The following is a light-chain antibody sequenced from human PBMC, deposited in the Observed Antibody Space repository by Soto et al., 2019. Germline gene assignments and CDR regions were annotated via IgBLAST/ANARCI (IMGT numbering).Light chain of an antibody. CDR2: STS. J-gene: IGKJ2*01. CDR1: QSVSSTY. V-gene: IGKV3-20*01. Sequence: EVVLTQSPGTLPLSPGERATLSCRASQSVSSTYLAWYQQKPGQSPRLLIYSTSSRATGIPDRFSGSGSGTDFTLTISRLEPEDCAVYYCQQYGRSPNTFGQGTKLEI. CDR3: QQYGRSPNT.